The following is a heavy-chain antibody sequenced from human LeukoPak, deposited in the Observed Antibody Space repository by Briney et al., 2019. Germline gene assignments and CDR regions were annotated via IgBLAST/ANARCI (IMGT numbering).Heavy chain of an antibody. CDR3: ARVPVVTAPEVYMDV. Sequence: PGGSLRPSCAASGFTFSSYWMSWVRQAPGKGLEWVANIKQDGSEKYYVDSVKGRFTISRDNAKNSLYLQMNSLRAEDTAVYYCARVPVVTAPEVYMDVWGKGTTVTVSS. D-gene: IGHD2-21*02. J-gene: IGHJ6*03. CDR1: GFTFSSYW. V-gene: IGHV3-7*01. CDR2: IKQDGSEK.